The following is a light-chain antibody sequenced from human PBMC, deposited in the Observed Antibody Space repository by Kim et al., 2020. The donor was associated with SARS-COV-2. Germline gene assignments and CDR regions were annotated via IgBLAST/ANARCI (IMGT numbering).Light chain of an antibody. Sequence: PGGTVTLPLASSTGPGTRDNYPFWLQQKPGQAPRTLISNTRTKQSWTPARFSGSLLGGKAALTLSGAQAEDEAEYYCLLSYRGARVFGGGTQLTVL. CDR2: NTR. V-gene: IGLV7-46*01. J-gene: IGLJ3*02. CDR3: LLSYRGARV. CDR1: TGPGTRDNY.